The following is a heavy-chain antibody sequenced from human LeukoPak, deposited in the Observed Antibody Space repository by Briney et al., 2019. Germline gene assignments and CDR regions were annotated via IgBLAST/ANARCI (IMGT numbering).Heavy chain of an antibody. V-gene: IGHV4-34*01. D-gene: IGHD6-19*01. CDR2: ISHSGST. CDR1: GGSFSGYY. Sequence: SETLSLTCAVYGGSFSGYYWSWIRQPPGKGLEWIGEISHSGSTNYNPSLKSRVTISVDTSKNQFSLKLSSVTAADTAVYYCATARAGAAFRWFDPWGQGTLVTVSS. CDR3: ATARAGAAFRWFDP. J-gene: IGHJ5*02.